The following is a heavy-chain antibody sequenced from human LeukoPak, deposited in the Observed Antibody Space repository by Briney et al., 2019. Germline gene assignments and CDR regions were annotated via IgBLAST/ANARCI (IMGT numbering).Heavy chain of an antibody. J-gene: IGHJ3*02. CDR3: ARARPPFDYGDYFSAFDI. CDR2: INPDSGGT. V-gene: IGHV1-2*02. CDR1: GYTFTGYY. D-gene: IGHD4-17*01. Sequence: ASVKVSCKASGYTFTGYYMHWVRQAPGQGLEWMGWINPDSGGTNYAQKFQGRVTMTRDTSTSTVYMELSSLRSEDTAVYYCARARPPFDYGDYFSAFDIWGQGTMVTVSS.